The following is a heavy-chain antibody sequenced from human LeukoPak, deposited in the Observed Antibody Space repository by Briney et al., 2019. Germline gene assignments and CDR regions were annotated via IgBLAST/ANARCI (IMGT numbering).Heavy chain of an antibody. Sequence: GGSLRLSCAASGFTFTSYAMSWVRQTPGKGLEWVSAITGTSTSTYYADSVKGRFTISRDSTKNTLFLQMNSLRGEDTAVYFCAKLQRVTMIVVVPSGYFDYWGQGTLVTVSS. J-gene: IGHJ4*02. CDR3: AKLQRVTMIVVVPSGYFDY. V-gene: IGHV3-23*01. CDR2: ITGTSTST. D-gene: IGHD3-22*01. CDR1: GFTFTSYA.